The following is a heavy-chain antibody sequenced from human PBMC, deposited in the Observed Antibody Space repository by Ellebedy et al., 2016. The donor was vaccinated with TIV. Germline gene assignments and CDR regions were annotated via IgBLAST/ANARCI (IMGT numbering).Heavy chain of an antibody. CDR3: ARDKRVVRGYGMDV. CDR1: GYTFTSYA. Sequence: AASVKVSCKASGYTFTSYAMHWVRQAPGQRLEWMGWINAGNGNTKYSQKFQGRVTITRDTSASTAYMELSSLRSEDTAVYYCARDKRVVRGYGMDVWGQGTTVTVSS. V-gene: IGHV1-3*01. D-gene: IGHD2-21*01. J-gene: IGHJ6*02. CDR2: INAGNGNT.